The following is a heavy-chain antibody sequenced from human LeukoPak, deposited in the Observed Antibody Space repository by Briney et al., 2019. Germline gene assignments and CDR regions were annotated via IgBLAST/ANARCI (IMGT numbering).Heavy chain of an antibody. Sequence: ASVKVSCKASGYTFTGYYMHWVRQAPGQGLEWMGRINPNSGDTNYAQKFQGRVTMTRDTSISTAYMELSMLRSDDTAVYSCAREAVAAAGVVSTLLYWGQGTLVTVSS. V-gene: IGHV1-2*06. D-gene: IGHD6-13*01. CDR1: GYTFTGYY. J-gene: IGHJ4*02. CDR2: INPNSGDT. CDR3: AREAVAAAGVVSTLLY.